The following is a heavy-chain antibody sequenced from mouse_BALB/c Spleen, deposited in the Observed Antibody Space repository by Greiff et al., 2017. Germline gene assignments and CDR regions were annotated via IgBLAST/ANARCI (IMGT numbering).Heavy chain of an antibody. CDR2: IYPGSGNT. Sequence: QVQLKESGAELARPGASVKLSCKASGYTFTDYYINWVKQRTGQGLEWIGEIYPGSGNTYYNEKFKGKATLTADKSSSTAYMQLSSLTSEDSAVYFCARLPGGYAMDYWGQGTSVTVSS. CDR3: ARLPGGYAMDY. CDR1: GYTFTDYY. V-gene: IGHV1-77*01. J-gene: IGHJ4*01.